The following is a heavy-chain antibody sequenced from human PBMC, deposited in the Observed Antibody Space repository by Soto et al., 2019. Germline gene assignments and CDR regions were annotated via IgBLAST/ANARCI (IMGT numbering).Heavy chain of an antibody. CDR2: IYHNGNT. CDR1: GGSITSSNW. Sequence: QVQLQESGPGLVKPSGTLSLSCAVSGGSITSSNWWSWVRQPPGKGLDWIGEIYHNGNTNYKSSLKRRVTMSVDKSKNQFTLKLSSVTAADTAVYYCARVVEYYENLTGQVRRQFEYWGQGTLVTVSS. V-gene: IGHV4-4*02. D-gene: IGHD3-9*01. J-gene: IGHJ4*02. CDR3: ARVVEYYENLTGQVRRQFEY.